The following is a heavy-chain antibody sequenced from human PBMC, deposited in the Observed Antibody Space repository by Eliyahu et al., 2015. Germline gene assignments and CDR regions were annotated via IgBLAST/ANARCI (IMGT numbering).Heavy chain of an antibody. J-gene: IGHJ4*02. Sequence: QVHLQQWGAGLLKPSETLSLTCAVYGXXFSGYYXSWXRQAPGKGPXWIAEXNHSGNANYNEFLKSRVTILVDSAKNQVSLKMTSLTAADTAVYYCARQRDAFYHGPGGHYDAENYFDSWGQGTQVTVSS. CDR2: XNHSGNA. CDR1: GXXFSGYY. V-gene: IGHV4-34*02. D-gene: IGHD3-10*01. CDR3: ARQRDAFYHGPGGHYDAENYFDS.